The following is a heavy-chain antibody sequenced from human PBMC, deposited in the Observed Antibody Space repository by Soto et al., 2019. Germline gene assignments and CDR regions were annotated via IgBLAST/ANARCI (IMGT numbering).Heavy chain of an antibody. V-gene: IGHV4-59*08. Sequence: SETLSLTCTVSGGSISSYYWSWIRQPPGKGLEWIGYIYYSGSTNYNPSLKSRVTISVDTSKNQFSLKLSSVTAADTAVYYCARVPHYYDSSGPPDIWGQGTMVTVSS. CDR1: GGSISSYY. CDR2: IYYSGST. CDR3: ARVPHYYDSSGPPDI. J-gene: IGHJ3*02. D-gene: IGHD3-22*01.